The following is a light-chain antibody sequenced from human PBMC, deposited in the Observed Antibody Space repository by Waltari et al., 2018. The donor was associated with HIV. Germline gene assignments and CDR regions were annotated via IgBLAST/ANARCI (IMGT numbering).Light chain of an antibody. V-gene: IGLV2-14*01. Sequence: QSALTQPASVSGSLGQSITISCTGTRSSVGGSHYVSWYQQHPGKAPKLMIYEVSYRPSGVSNRFSGSKSGNTASLTISGLQAEDEADYYCHSYTSSNTRRVFGGGTKLTVL. J-gene: IGLJ3*02. CDR3: HSYTSSNTRRV. CDR2: EVS. CDR1: RSSVGGSHY.